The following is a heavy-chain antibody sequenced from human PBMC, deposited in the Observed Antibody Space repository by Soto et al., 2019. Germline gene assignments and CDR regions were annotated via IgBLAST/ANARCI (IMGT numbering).Heavy chain of an antibody. Sequence: GASVKVSCKASGYTFTGYYMHWVRQAPGQGLEWMGWINPNSGGTNYAQKIQGRVTMTRDTSISTAYMELSRLRSDDTAVYYCARFGLWFGEMVFDIWGQGTMVTVSS. D-gene: IGHD3-10*01. J-gene: IGHJ3*02. CDR3: ARFGLWFGEMVFDI. CDR1: GYTFTGYY. CDR2: INPNSGGT. V-gene: IGHV1-2*02.